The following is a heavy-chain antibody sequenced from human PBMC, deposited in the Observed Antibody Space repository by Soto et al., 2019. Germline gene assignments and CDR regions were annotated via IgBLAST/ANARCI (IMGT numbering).Heavy chain of an antibody. V-gene: IGHV1-2*04. D-gene: IGHD2-2*01. J-gene: IGHJ6*02. CDR3: ASVSSSTSWATYGMDV. CDR2: INPNSGGT. Sequence: ASVKVSCKASGYTFTGYYMHWVRQAPGQGLEWVGWINPNSGGTNYAQKFQGWVTMTRDTSISTAYMELSRLRSDDTAVYYCASVSSSTSWATYGMDVWGQGTTVTVSS. CDR1: GYTFTGYY.